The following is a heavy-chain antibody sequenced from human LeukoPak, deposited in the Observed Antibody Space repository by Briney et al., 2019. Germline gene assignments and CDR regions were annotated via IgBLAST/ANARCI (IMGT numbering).Heavy chain of an antibody. CDR2: IWSDASNQ. J-gene: IGHJ4*02. CDR3: ARGGQYQLLSFDY. V-gene: IGHV3-33*01. Sequence: PGGSLRLSCAASGFSFSTYAMHWVRQAPGKGLDWVAMIWSDASNQYYADSVKGRFTISRDNSKNTLYLQLNSLRAEDTAVYYCARGGQYQLLSFDYWGQGTLVTVSS. CDR1: GFSFSTYA. D-gene: IGHD2-2*01.